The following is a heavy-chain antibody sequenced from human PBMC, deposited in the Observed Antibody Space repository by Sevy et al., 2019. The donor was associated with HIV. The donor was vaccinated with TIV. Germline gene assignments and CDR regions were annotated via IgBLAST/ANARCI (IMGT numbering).Heavy chain of an antibody. D-gene: IGHD3-10*01. Sequence: ASVRVSCKASGYTFTGYYMHWVRQAPGQGLEWMGRINPNSGGTNYAQKFQGRVTMTRETSISTAYMELSRLRSDDTAVYYCARDPVRLYYGSGSSSNWFDPWGQGTLVTVSS. CDR2: INPNSGGT. CDR1: GYTFTGYY. J-gene: IGHJ5*02. V-gene: IGHV1-2*06. CDR3: ARDPVRLYYGSGSSSNWFDP.